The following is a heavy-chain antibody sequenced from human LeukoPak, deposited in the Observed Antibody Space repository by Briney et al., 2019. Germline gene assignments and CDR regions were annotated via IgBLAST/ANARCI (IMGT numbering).Heavy chain of an antibody. CDR1: GFTFSSYV. CDR3: ASVYCSSTSCYANWFDP. J-gene: IGHJ5*02. CDR2: ISNDGSNK. D-gene: IGHD2-2*01. V-gene: IGHV3-30-3*01. Sequence: GSLRLSCAASGFTFSSYVMHWVRQAPGKGLEWVAVISNDGSNKYYADSVKGRFTISRDNSKNTLYLQMNSLRAEDTAVYYCASVYCSSTSCYANWFDPWGQGTLVTVSS.